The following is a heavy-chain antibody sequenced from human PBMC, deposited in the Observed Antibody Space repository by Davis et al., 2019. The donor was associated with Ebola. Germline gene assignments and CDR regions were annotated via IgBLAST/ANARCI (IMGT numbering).Heavy chain of an antibody. CDR1: GYTFTSHG. D-gene: IGHD3-22*01. CDR2: INAGNGNT. Sequence: ASVKVSCKASGYTFTSHGISWVRQAPGQRLEWMGWINAGNGNTKYSQKFQGRVTITRDTSASTAYMELSSLRSEDTAVYYCRVVVISGDAFDIWGQGTMVTVSS. J-gene: IGHJ3*02. CDR3: RVVVISGDAFDI. V-gene: IGHV1-3*01.